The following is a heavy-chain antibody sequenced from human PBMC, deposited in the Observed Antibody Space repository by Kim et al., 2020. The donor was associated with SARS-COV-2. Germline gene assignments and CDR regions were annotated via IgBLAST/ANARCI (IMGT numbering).Heavy chain of an antibody. CDR2: IYHSGST. CDR1: GYSISSGYY. J-gene: IGHJ5*02. Sequence: SETLSLTCTVSGYSISSGYYWGWIRQPPGKGLEWIGSIYHSGSTYYNPSLKSRVTISVDTSKNQFSLKLSSVTAADTAVYYCARDHAAAAGTSDWFDPWGQGTLVTVSS. V-gene: IGHV4-38-2*02. D-gene: IGHD6-13*01. CDR3: ARDHAAAAGTSDWFDP.